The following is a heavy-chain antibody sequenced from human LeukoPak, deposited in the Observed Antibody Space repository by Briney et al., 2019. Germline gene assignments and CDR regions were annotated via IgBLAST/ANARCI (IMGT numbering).Heavy chain of an antibody. J-gene: IGHJ4*02. Sequence: KPSETLSLTCAVYGGSFSGYYWSWIRQPPRKGLEWIGEINHSGSTNYNPSLKSRVTISVDTSKNQFSLKLSSVTAADTAVYYCVTTHSDILTESYYFDYWGQGTLVTVSS. CDR3: VTTHSDILTESYYFDY. V-gene: IGHV4-34*01. CDR2: INHSGST. D-gene: IGHD3-9*01. CDR1: GGSFSGYY.